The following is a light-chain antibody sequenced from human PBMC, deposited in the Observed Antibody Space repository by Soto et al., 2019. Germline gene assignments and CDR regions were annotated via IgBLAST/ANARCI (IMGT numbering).Light chain of an antibody. CDR2: LAS. CDR1: QAVNTR. CDR3: HHRQSWPRK. Sequence: EIVLTQSPATLSSFPGDRVTLSCRASQAVNTRLAWYQHKPGQAPRLRIYLASNRAAGAPARFSGSGSGTDFTLTISDVEPEDFAVYYCHHRQSWPRKFGQGTTVDIK. J-gene: IGKJ1*01. V-gene: IGKV3-11*01.